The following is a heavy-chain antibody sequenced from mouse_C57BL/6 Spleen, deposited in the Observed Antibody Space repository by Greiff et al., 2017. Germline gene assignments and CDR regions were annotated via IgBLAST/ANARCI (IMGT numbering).Heavy chain of an antibody. D-gene: IGHD2-5*01. CDR1: GFTFSDYY. J-gene: IGHJ4*01. CDR2: INYDGSST. Sequence: EVKLMESEGGLVQPGSSMKLSCTASGFTFSDYYMAWVRQVPEKGLEWVANINYDGSSTYYLDSLKSRFIIARDNAKNILYLQMSSLKSEDTATXYCAREGGSKGAMDYWGQGTSVTVSS. V-gene: IGHV5-16*01. CDR3: AREGGSKGAMDY.